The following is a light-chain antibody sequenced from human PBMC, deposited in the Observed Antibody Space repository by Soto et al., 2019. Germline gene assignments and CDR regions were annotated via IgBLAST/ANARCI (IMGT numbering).Light chain of an antibody. J-gene: IGKJ1*01. CDR3: QQHGSSPPSWT. Sequence: EIVLTQSPGTLSLSPGERATLFCRVSQIVSSSYLAWYQQKPGQAPRLLIYGASSRATGIPDRCSGSGSGTDFTLTISRLEPEEFAVYYCQQHGSSPPSWTFGQGTKVEIK. CDR1: QIVSSSY. V-gene: IGKV3-20*01. CDR2: GAS.